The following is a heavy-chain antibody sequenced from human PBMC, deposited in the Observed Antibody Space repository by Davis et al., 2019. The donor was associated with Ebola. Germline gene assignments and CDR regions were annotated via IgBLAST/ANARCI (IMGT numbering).Heavy chain of an antibody. CDR2: IRSKANSYAT. V-gene: IGHV3-73*01. CDR3: TIPIKYSSSTPEFDY. Sequence: PGGSLRLSCAASGFTFSSYSMNWVRQASGKGLEWVGRIRSKANSYATAYAASVKGRFTISRDDSKNTAYLQMNSLKTEDTAVYYCTIPIKYSSSTPEFDYWGQGTLVTVSS. CDR1: GFTFSSYS. J-gene: IGHJ4*02. D-gene: IGHD6-6*01.